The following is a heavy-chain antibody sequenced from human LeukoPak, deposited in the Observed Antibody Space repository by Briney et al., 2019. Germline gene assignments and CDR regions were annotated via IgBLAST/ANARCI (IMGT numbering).Heavy chain of an antibody. CDR1: GYSFSTYW. D-gene: IGHD2-15*01. CDR2: IFPGDSDT. J-gene: IGHJ4*02. CDR3: ASEYCSGGNCYFDY. V-gene: IGHV5-51*01. Sequence: GESLKISCKGSGYSFSTYWIGWVRQMPGQGLEWMGIIFPGDSDTRYSPSFQGQVTISADKSISTAYLQWSSLKASDTAVHYCASEYCSGGNCYFDYWGQGTLVTVSS.